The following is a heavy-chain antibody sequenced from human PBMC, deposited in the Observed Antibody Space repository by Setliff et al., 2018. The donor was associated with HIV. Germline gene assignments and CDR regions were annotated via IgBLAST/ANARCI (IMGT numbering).Heavy chain of an antibody. CDR2: IIPIFGTA. CDR3: ARGVDGSYRKFFDN. CDR1: GYTFIGDY. Sequence: ASVKVSCKASGYTFIGDYMHWVRQAPGQGLEWMGGIIPIFGTANYAQKFQGRVTITADESTSTAYMELSSLRSEDTAVYYCARGVDGSYRKFFDNWGQGTLVTVSS. J-gene: IGHJ4*02. V-gene: IGHV1-69*13. D-gene: IGHD1-26*01.